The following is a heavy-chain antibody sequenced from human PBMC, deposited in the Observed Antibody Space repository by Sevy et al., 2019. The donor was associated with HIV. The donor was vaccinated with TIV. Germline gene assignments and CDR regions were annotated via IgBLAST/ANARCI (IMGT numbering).Heavy chain of an antibody. D-gene: IGHD2-21*02. CDR2: ITGSGYI. Sequence: GGSLRLSCAASGFTFSSYDMHWVRQAPGKGLKWVSSITGSGYISNADSVKGRFTISRDDAKNSLYLQMNSLRVEDTAMYYCARLSSCGGACYILDYCGQGTLVTVSS. J-gene: IGHJ4*02. CDR3: ARLSSCGGACYILDY. V-gene: IGHV3-21*01. CDR1: GFTFSSYD.